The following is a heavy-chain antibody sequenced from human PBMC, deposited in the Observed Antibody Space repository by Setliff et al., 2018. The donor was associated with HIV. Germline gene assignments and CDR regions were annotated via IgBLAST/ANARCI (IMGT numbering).Heavy chain of an antibody. CDR3: ARDVEHMMDV. V-gene: IGHV1-18*01. CDR1: GYTFTAYG. Sequence: ASVKVSCKPSGYTFTAYGLSWVRQAPGQGLEWMGWISTYSDETSYAQKLQGRVTMTTDTSTSTAYMELRRLTFDDTAVYYCARDVEHMMDVWGQGTMVTVSS. CDR2: ISTYSDET. J-gene: IGHJ6*02.